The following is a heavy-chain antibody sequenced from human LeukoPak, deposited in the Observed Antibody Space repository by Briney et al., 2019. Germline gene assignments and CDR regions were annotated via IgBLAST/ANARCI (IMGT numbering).Heavy chain of an antibody. D-gene: IGHD3-22*01. CDR3: ARGSSGYYYAGNMDV. CDR2: ISAYNGNT. J-gene: IGHJ6*03. CDR1: GYTFTSYG. Sequence: ASVKVSCKASGYTFTSYGISWVRQAPGQGLEWMGWISAYNGNTNYAQKLQGRVTMTTDTSTSTAYMELRSLRSDDTAVYYCARGSSGYYYAGNMDVWGKGTTVTVSS. V-gene: IGHV1-18*01.